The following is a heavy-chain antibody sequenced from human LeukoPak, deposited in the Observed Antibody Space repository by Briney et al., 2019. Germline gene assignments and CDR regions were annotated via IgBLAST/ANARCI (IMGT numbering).Heavy chain of an antibody. CDR3: ARELAGHYYGSGSSFDY. Sequence: GGSLRLSCAASGFTFSSYAMHWVRQAPGKGLEWVAVISYDGSNKYYADSVKGRFTISRDNSKNTLYLQMNSLRAEDTAVYYCARELAGHYYGSGSSFDYWGQGTLVTVSS. D-gene: IGHD3-10*01. CDR2: ISYDGSNK. J-gene: IGHJ4*02. CDR1: GFTFSSYA. V-gene: IGHV3-30-3*01.